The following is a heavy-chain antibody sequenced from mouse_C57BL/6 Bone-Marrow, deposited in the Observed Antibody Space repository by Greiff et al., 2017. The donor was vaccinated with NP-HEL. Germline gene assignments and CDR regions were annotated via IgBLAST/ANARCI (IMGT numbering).Heavy chain of an antibody. Sequence: VQLQQSGPELVKPGASVKISCKASGYTFTDYYMNWVKQSHGKSLEWIGDINPNNGGTSYNQKFKGKATLTVDKSSSTAYMELRSLTSEDSAVYYCARFDGYLAYWGQGTLVTVSA. CDR1: GYTFTDYY. J-gene: IGHJ3*01. D-gene: IGHD2-3*01. V-gene: IGHV1-26*01. CDR2: INPNNGGT. CDR3: ARFDGYLAY.